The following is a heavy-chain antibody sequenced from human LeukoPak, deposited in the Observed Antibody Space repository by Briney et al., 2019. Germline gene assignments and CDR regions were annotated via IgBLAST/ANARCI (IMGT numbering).Heavy chain of an antibody. CDR3: ARHFGSSYGPFL. CDR1: GYSFTSYW. V-gene: IGHV5-10-1*01. CDR2: IDPSDSYT. Sequence: GESLKISCKGSGYSFTSYWISWVRQMPGKGLEWMGRIDPSDSYTYYSPSFQGHVTISADKSISTAYLQWSSLKASDTAMYYCARHFGSSYGPFLWGQGTLVTVSS. D-gene: IGHD5-18*01. J-gene: IGHJ4*02.